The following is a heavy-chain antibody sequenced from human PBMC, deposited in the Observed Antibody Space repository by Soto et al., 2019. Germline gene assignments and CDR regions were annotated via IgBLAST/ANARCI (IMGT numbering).Heavy chain of an antibody. Sequence: QVHLVQSGAEVKKPGASVTVSCRASGYTFTGYYIHWVRQVPGQGLEWMGCINPNSGGANIAQKFQGWVTMTRDTSTTTTYSELSSLRSNDTAVYYCARDYYDGSASYGVEFWGQGTMVTVAA. CDR2: INPNSGGA. J-gene: IGHJ3*01. V-gene: IGHV1-2*04. CDR3: ARDYYDGSASYGVEF. CDR1: GYTFTGYY. D-gene: IGHD3-22*01.